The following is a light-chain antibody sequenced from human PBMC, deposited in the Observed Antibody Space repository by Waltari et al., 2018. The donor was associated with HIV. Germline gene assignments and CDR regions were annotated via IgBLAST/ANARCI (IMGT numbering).Light chain of an antibody. V-gene: IGLV2-8*01. CDR3: SSYAGSNNLL. J-gene: IGLJ2*01. Sequence: QSALTQPPSASGSPGQSVTISCTGTSSDVGVYNSVSWYQQHPGKAPKLMIYEVSKRPSGVPDRFSGSKSGNTASLTVSGLQAEDEADYYCSSYAGSNNLLFGGGTKLTVL. CDR1: SSDVGVYNS. CDR2: EVS.